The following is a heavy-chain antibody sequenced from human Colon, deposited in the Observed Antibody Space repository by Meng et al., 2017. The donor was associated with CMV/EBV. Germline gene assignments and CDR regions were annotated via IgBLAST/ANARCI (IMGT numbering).Heavy chain of an antibody. V-gene: IGHV3-74*01. Sequence: SCAASGFALSSCWMHWVRRAPGKGLVWVSRTNRGGSRTVYADSVKGRFTISRDNAKNTLYLQMNSLRAEDTAVYYCARYEYADYVLDHWGQGTLVTVS. CDR3: ARYEYADYVLDH. CDR1: GFALSSCW. D-gene: IGHD4-17*01. J-gene: IGHJ5*02. CDR2: TNRGGSRT.